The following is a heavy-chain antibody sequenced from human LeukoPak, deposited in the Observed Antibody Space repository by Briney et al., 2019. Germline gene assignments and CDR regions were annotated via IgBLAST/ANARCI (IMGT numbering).Heavy chain of an antibody. D-gene: IGHD5-24*01. CDR3: ARHPLASETATIRAPDV. Sequence: GESLKISCKGSGYSFTSYWIGWVRQVPGKGLEWMGIIYPGDSDTRYSPSFQGQVTISADKSISTAYLQWSSLKASDTAMYYCARHPLASETATIRAPDVWGKGTTVTVSS. CDR2: IYPGDSDT. J-gene: IGHJ6*04. CDR1: GYSFTSYW. V-gene: IGHV5-51*01.